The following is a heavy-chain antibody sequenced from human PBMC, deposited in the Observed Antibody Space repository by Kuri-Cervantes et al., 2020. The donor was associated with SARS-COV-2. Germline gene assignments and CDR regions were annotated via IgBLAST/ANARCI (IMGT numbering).Heavy chain of an antibody. CDR2: IGGSGGST. Sequence: GGSLRLSCAASRFTFSSYAMSWVRQPPGKGLEWVSAIGGSGGSTYYADSVKGRFTISRDNSKNTLYLQMNSLRAEDTAVYYCAKDASTGYILTGHVVDYWGQGTLVTVSS. CDR3: AKDASTGYILTGHVVDY. CDR1: RFTFSSYA. D-gene: IGHD3-9*01. V-gene: IGHV3-23*01. J-gene: IGHJ4*02.